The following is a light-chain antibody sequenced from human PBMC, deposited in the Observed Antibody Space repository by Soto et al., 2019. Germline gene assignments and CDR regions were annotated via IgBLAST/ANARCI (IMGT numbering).Light chain of an antibody. CDR2: DVS. V-gene: IGLV2-14*01. CDR3: SSYSSSSSLV. Sequence: QAVVTQPASVSGSPGQSITISCTGTSSDVGGYNYVSWYQQHPGKVPKLMIYDVSNRPSGVSNRFSASKSGNTASLTISGLQAEEEADYYCSSYSSSSSLVFGGGTKVTGL. CDR1: SSDVGGYNY. J-gene: IGLJ2*01.